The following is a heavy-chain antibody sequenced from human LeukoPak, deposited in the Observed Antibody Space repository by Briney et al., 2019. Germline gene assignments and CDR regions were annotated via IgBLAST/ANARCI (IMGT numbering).Heavy chain of an antibody. Sequence: GGSLRLSCAASGFTFSSYSMNWVRRAPGKGLEWVSSISSSSSYIYYADSVKGRFTISRDNAKNSLYLQMNSLRAEDTAVYYCARVKVATTIFDYWGQGTLVTVSS. J-gene: IGHJ4*02. D-gene: IGHD5-12*01. CDR1: GFTFSSYS. CDR3: ARVKVATTIFDY. V-gene: IGHV3-21*01. CDR2: ISSSSSYI.